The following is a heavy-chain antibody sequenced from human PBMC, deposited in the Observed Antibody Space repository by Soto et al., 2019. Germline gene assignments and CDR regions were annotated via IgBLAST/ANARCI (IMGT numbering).Heavy chain of an antibody. V-gene: IGHV4-4*07. CDR1: GDSLSTYY. CDR2: IHDTGRT. Sequence: SETLSLTCTVSGDSLSTYYWSWIRQPAGERLEWIGRIHDTGRTNYNPSLKSRVTMSVDTSKNQFSLRVNSVTAADTAVYYCATVGSSGYYSYWGQGTLVTVSS. D-gene: IGHD3-22*01. CDR3: ATVGSSGYYSY. J-gene: IGHJ4*02.